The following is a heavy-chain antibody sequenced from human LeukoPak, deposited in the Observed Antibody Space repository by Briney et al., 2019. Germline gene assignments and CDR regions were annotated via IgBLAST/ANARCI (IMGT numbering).Heavy chain of an antibody. V-gene: IGHV4-59*12. D-gene: IGHD2-8*02. CDR2: IYYSGTT. CDR3: AREVVGGYSWAFDY. Sequence: PSETLSLTCTVSGGSLTSYYWSWIRQPPGKGLEWIGYIYYSGTTNYNPSLKSRVTISVDTSKNQFSLKLSSVTAADTAVYYCAREVVGGYSWAFDYWGQGTLVTVSS. J-gene: IGHJ4*02. CDR1: GGSLTSYY.